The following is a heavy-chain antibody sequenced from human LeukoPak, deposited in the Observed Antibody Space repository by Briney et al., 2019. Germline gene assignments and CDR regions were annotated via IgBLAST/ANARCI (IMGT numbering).Heavy chain of an antibody. D-gene: IGHD3-3*01. CDR1: GYTFTSYA. J-gene: IGHJ4*02. Sequence: ASVKVSCKASGYTFTSYAMNWVRQAPGQGLEWMGWISAYNGNTNYAQKLQGRVTMTTDTSTSTAYMELRSLRSDDTAVYYCARDPSQITIFGVVTLDYWGQGTLVTVSS. V-gene: IGHV1-18*01. CDR3: ARDPSQITIFGVVTLDY. CDR2: ISAYNGNT.